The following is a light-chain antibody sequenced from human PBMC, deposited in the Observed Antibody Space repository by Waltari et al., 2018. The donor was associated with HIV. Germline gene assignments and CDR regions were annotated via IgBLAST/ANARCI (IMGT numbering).Light chain of an antibody. V-gene: IGKV4-1*01. J-gene: IGKJ4*01. Sequence: DIVMTQSPDSLAVSLVVRATINFQPRPSVLYSSNNKNYLAWYQQKPGQPPKLLIYWASARESGVPDRFSASGSGTDFTLTISSLQAEDVAVYYCQQHYTTPLTFGGGTKVEI. CDR3: QQHYTTPLT. CDR1: PSVLYSSNNKNY. CDR2: WAS.